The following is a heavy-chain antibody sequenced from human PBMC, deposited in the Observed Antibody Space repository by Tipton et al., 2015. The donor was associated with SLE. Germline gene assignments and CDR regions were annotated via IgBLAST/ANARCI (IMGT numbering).Heavy chain of an antibody. CDR1: GFTFSSYA. J-gene: IGHJ4*02. CDR2: IYSGGST. CDR3: AKESTQAVLRFDY. D-gene: IGHD2/OR15-2a*01. Sequence: SLRLSCVASGFTFSSYAMSWVRQAPGKGLEWVSVIYSGGSTDYADSVKGRFTISRDNSKNTVYLQMNSLRTDDTAVYYCAKESTQAVLRFDYWGQGYRVTVSS. V-gene: IGHV3-23*03.